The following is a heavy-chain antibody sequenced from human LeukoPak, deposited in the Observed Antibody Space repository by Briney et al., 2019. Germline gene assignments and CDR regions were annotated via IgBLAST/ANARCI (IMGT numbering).Heavy chain of an antibody. V-gene: IGHV1-2*02. J-gene: IGHJ6*03. CDR3: ARGGYYDILTGTEDYYYYYMDV. D-gene: IGHD3-9*01. CDR2: INPNSGGT. CDR1: GYTLTELS. Sequence: ASVKVSCKVSGYTLTELSMHWVRQAPGQGLEWMGWINPNSGGTNYAQKFQGRVTMTKDTSISTAYMELSRLRSDDTAVYYCARGGYYDILTGTEDYYYYYMDVWGKGTTVTISS.